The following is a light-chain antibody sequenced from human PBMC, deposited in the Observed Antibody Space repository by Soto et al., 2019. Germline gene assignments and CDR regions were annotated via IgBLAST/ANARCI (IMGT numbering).Light chain of an antibody. CDR1: KLGNKF. Sequence: SYELTQPPSVSVSPGQTASISCSGDKLGNKFASWYQQKPGQSPVLVIYQDDKRPSGIPERFSGSNSGNTATLTISGTQAMDEADYYCQAWDSSTVVFGGGTKLTVL. CDR2: QDD. J-gene: IGLJ2*01. CDR3: QAWDSSTVV. V-gene: IGLV3-1*01.